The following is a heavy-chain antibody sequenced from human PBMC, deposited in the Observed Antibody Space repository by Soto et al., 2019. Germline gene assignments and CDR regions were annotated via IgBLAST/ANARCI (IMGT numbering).Heavy chain of an antibody. CDR1: GFTFSGHW. J-gene: IGHJ4*02. CDR3: TRDQGRTGTTGDFDY. D-gene: IGHD1-7*01. Sequence: VQLVESGGGLVQPGGSLRLSCAASGFTFSGHWMTWVRQAPGNGLEWVANIKQDGTEKHYVGSVRGRFNISRDNAKNALYLQMDSLRAEDTAVYYCTRDQGRTGTTGDFDYWGQGTLVTVSS. V-gene: IGHV3-7*03. CDR2: IKQDGTEK.